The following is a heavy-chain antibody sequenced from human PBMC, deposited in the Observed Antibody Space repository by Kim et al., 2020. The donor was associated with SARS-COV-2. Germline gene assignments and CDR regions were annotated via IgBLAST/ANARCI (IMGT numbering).Heavy chain of an antibody. Sequence: RTKYSPSLKSRVPISGDTSKNQFSRKLSSVTAAVTAVYYCARRGADGMDVRGQGTTVTVSS. D-gene: IGHD3-10*01. V-gene: IGHV4-34*01. CDR2: RT. CDR3: ARRGADGMDV. J-gene: IGHJ6*01.